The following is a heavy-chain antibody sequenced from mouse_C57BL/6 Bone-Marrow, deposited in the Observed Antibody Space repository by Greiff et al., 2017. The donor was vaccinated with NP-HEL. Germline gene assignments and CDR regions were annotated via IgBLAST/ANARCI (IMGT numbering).Heavy chain of an antibody. J-gene: IGHJ4*01. CDR2: INPYNGGT. V-gene: IGHV1-19*01. CDR3: ARTGVTLPYYAMDY. D-gene: IGHD2-1*01. Sequence: EVQLQQSGPVLVKPGASVKMSCKASGYTFTDYYMNWVKQSHGKSLEWIGVINPYNGGTSYNQKFKGKATLTVDKSSSTAYMELNSLTSEDSAVYYCARTGVTLPYYAMDYWGQGTSVTVSS. CDR1: GYTFTDYY.